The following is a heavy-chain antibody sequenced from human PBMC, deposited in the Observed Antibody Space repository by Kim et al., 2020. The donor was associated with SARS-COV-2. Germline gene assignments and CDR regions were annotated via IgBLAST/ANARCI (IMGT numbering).Heavy chain of an antibody. Sequence: KVSCKASGGTFSSYAISWVRQAPGQGLEWMGGIIPIFGTANYAQKFQGRVTITADESTSTAYMELSSLRSEDTAVYYCARGSYSSSWYLGDYYYYGMDVWGQGTTVTVSS. V-gene: IGHV1-69*01. CDR2: IIPIFGTA. J-gene: IGHJ6*02. CDR1: GGTFSSYA. D-gene: IGHD6-13*01. CDR3: ARGSYSSSWYLGDYYYYGMDV.